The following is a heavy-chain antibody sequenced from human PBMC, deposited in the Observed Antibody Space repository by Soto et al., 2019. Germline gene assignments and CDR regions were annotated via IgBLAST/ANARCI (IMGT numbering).Heavy chain of an antibody. Sequence: QVQLQESGPGLVKPSGTLSLTCAVSGGSISSSNWWSWVRQPPGKGLEWIGEIYHSGSTNYNPSLKGRVTISVDKSKNQFSLKLSSVTAADTAVDYCARGPYYYDSSGSEPYYYGMDVWGQGTTVTVSS. CDR3: ARGPYYYDSSGSEPYYYGMDV. J-gene: IGHJ6*02. CDR2: IYHSGST. D-gene: IGHD3-22*01. V-gene: IGHV4-4*02. CDR1: GGSISSSNW.